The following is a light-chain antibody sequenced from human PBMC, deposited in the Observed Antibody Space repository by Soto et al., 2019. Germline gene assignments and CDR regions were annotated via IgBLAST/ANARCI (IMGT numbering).Light chain of an antibody. J-gene: IGKJ1*01. CDR2: QIS. V-gene: IGKV2-30*02. CDR3: MQGTHWPRT. Sequence: DIVMTQSPLSLIVTPGEPASISCRSSQSLLHSNGYNYFDWHLQKPGQSPRRLIYQISTRDFGVPDRFSARGSGSDFTLNITRVEAADVAIYYCMQGTHWPRTFGQGTKVDIK. CDR1: QSLLHSNGYNY.